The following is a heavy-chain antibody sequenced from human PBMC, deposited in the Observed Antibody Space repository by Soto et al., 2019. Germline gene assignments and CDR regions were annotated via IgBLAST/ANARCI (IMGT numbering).Heavy chain of an antibody. V-gene: IGHV4-61*01. CDR3: ARAWKQPLGGMDV. Sequence: QVQLQESGPRLVKPSETLSLSCTVSGDSVSSNSYYWSWIRQPPGKGLEYIGYIYYSGSTNYNPSLKIRVTISLDTSKNQFSLRLSSVTAADTAVYYCARAWKQPLGGMDVWGPGTTVTVSS. CDR2: IYYSGST. D-gene: IGHD6-13*01. J-gene: IGHJ6*02. CDR1: GDSVSSNSYY.